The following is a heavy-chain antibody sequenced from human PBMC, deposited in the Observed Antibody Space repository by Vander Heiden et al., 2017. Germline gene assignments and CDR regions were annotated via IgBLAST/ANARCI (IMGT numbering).Heavy chain of an antibody. CDR2: ISAYNGNT. J-gene: IGHJ5*02. Sequence: QVQLVQSGAEVKKPGASVKVSCKASGYTFTSYGIRWVRQAPGQGLEWMGWISAYNGNTNEAQKLQGRVTMATDTSTITAYMGMGRMRSADTAVYYFARVWSTMLKCFDPWCQGTMVTVCS. V-gene: IGHV1-18*01. CDR1: GYTFTSYG. CDR3: ARVWSTMLKCFDP. D-gene: IGHD2-2*01.